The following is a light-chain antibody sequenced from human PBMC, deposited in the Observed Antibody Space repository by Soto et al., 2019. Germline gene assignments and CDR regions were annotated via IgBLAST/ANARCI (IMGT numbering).Light chain of an antibody. J-gene: IGLJ3*02. CDR2: SNI. CDR3: AAWDDSLYGWV. CDR1: SSNIGINT. V-gene: IGLV1-44*01. Sequence: QSVLTQPPSASGTPWQRVTISCSGSSSNIGINTVSWYQQLPGTAPKLLIYSNIQRPSGVPDRFSGSKSGTSASLAISGLQSDDEADYYCAAWDDSLYGWVFGGGTKLTV.